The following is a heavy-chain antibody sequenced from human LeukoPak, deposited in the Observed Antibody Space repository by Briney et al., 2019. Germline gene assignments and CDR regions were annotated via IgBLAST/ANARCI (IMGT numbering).Heavy chain of an antibody. V-gene: IGHV3-30*11. J-gene: IGHJ3*02. CDR1: GFTFSSYA. CDR3: AKDRGIDCGGECQRRAAFDI. D-gene: IGHD2-21*01. CDR2: ISSDGSNK. Sequence: PGGSLKLSWSASGFTFSSYAMHWVRQAPGKGLEWVAVISSDGSNKYYADYLKGRFTISRDNSKNTRYLKMNSLRAEDTAVYYCAKDRGIDCGGECQRRAAFDIWGQGTMVTVSS.